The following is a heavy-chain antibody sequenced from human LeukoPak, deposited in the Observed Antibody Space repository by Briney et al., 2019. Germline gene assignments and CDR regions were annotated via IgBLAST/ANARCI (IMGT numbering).Heavy chain of an antibody. J-gene: IGHJ3*02. Sequence: SETLSLTCTVSGGSVSSGSYYWSWIRQPPGKGLEWIGYIYYSGSTNYNPSLKSRVTISVDTSKNQFSLKVNSATAADTAVYFCARRFDFWSVTAPQTFETWGHGTMVTVSS. CDR1: GGSVSSGSYY. D-gene: IGHD3-3*01. CDR3: ARRFDFWSVTAPQTFET. V-gene: IGHV4-61*01. CDR2: IYYSGST.